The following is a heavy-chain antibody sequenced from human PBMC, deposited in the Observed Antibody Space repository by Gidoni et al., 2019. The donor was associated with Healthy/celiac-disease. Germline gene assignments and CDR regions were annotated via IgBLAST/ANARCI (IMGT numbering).Heavy chain of an antibody. CDR1: GFTVSNNY. CDR3: ARDSLGLHLGEVSDDAFDI. V-gene: IGHV3-53*01. CDR2: IYSGGST. Sequence: EVQLVESGGGLVQPGGSVRLYCAAYGFTVSNNYMSWVRQAPVKGLKWVAVIYSGGSTYYADSVKGRFTISRDNSKNSLQLQMNSLRAEDTAVYYFARDSLGLHLGEVSDDAFDIWGQGTMVTVSS. J-gene: IGHJ3*02. D-gene: IGHD3-16*02.